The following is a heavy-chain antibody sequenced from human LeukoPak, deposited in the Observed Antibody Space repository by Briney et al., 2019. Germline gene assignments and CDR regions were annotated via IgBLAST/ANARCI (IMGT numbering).Heavy chain of an antibody. J-gene: IGHJ2*01. CDR2: IYYSGST. Sequence: PGGSLRLSCAASGFTFSSYSMSWVRQAPGKGLEWIGSIYYSGSTYYNPSLKSRVTISVDTSKNQFSLKLSSVTAADTAVYYCARHSLSDSYSSSWYSWWYFDLWGRGTLVTVSS. V-gene: IGHV4-39*01. CDR3: ARHSLSDSYSSSWYSWWYFDL. D-gene: IGHD6-13*01. CDR1: GFTFSSYS.